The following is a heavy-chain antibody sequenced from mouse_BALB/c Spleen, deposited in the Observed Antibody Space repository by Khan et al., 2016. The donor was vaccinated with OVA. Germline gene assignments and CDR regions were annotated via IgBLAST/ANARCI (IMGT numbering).Heavy chain of an antibody. CDR1: GYTFTSYW. V-gene: IGHV1-87*01. D-gene: IGHD2-14*01. Sequence: QVQLQQSGAELARPGASVKLSCKSSGYTFTSYWMQWVKQRPGQGLEWIGAIYPGDGDIRYTQKFKGKATLTADNSSNTAYMQLSSLASEDSAVYYCASYRYDYFDYWGQGTTLTVSS. J-gene: IGHJ2*01. CDR2: IYPGDGDI. CDR3: ASYRYDYFDY.